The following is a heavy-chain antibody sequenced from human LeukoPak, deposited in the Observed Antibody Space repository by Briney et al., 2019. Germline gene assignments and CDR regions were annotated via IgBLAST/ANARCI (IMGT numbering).Heavy chain of an antibody. D-gene: IGHD4-23*01. Sequence: GASVKVSCTASGYTFTIYDINWVRQAPGQGLEWMGWMNPNSGNTGYAQKFQGRVTMTRNTSISTAYMELSSLRSEDTAVYYCARIVTTGVRDYWGQGTLVTVSS. CDR1: GYTFTIYD. CDR2: MNPNSGNT. CDR3: ARIVTTGVRDY. V-gene: IGHV1-8*01. J-gene: IGHJ4*02.